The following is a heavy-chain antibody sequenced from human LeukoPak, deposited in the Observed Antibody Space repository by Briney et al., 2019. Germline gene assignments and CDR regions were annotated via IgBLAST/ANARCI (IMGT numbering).Heavy chain of an antibody. J-gene: IGHJ4*02. CDR1: GFTFSSYS. CDR2: MSNSGENT. V-gene: IGHV3-30*18. CDR3: AKGGASVTRYVDY. Sequence: GGSLRLSCAASGFTFSSYSMQWVRQTPGKGLEWVGIMSNSGENTFYGEAVKGRFTISRDNSQNTLYLRMNSLRPEDTAVYYCAKGGASVTRYVDYWGQGTLVTVSS. D-gene: IGHD4-17*01.